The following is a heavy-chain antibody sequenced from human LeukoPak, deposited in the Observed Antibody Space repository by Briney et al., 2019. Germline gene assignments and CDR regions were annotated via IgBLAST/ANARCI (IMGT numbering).Heavy chain of an antibody. D-gene: IGHD3-10*01. CDR1: GGSISSYY. Sequence: SETLSLTCTVSGGSISSYYWSWIRQPAGKGLEWIGRIYTSGSTNYNPSLKSRVTMSVDTSRNQFSLKLSSVTAADTAVYYCATPESGSGSYYKRTFDYWGQGTLVTVSS. J-gene: IGHJ4*02. V-gene: IGHV4-4*07. CDR2: IYTSGST. CDR3: ATPESGSGSYYKRTFDY.